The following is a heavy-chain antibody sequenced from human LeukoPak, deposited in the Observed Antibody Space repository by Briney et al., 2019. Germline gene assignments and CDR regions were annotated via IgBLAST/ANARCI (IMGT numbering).Heavy chain of an antibody. D-gene: IGHD3-16*01. J-gene: IGHJ5*02. CDR1: GGSISSYY. CDR2: IYTSGST. CDR3: ARLAVSGYNFDP. V-gene: IGHV4-4*09. Sequence: SETLSPTCTLSGGSISSYYWSWIRQPPGKGLEWIGYIYTSGSTNYNPSLKSRVTISVDTSKNQFSLKLSSVTAADTAVYYCARLAVSGYNFDPWGQGTLVTVSS.